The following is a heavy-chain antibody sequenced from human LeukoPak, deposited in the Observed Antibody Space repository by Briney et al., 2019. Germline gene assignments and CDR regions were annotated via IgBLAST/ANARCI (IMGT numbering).Heavy chain of an antibody. D-gene: IGHD4-17*01. CDR3: ARDADDYGDYPPCFGY. Sequence: GASVKVSCKASGYTFSNSGVCWVRQAPGQGLEWMGWISAYNGNTNYAQKLQGRVTMTTDTSTSTAYMELRSLRSDDTAVYYCARDADDYGDYPPCFGYWGQGTLVTVSS. V-gene: IGHV1-18*01. J-gene: IGHJ4*02. CDR2: ISAYNGNT. CDR1: GYTFSNSG.